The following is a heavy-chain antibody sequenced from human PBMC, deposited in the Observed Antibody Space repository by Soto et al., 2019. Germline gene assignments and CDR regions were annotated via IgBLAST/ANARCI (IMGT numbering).Heavy chain of an antibody. CDR1: GYTFTSYA. J-gene: IGHJ6*02. V-gene: IGHV1-3*01. CDR3: ARVPGLADCSSTSCYTYYYYYGMDV. CDR2: INAGNGNT. D-gene: IGHD2-2*02. Sequence: GASVKVSCKASGYTFTSYAMHWVRQAPGQRLEWMGWINAGNGNTKYSQKFQGRVTITRDTSASTAYMELSSLRSEDTAVYYCARVPGLADCSSTSCYTYYYYYGMDVWGQGTTVTV.